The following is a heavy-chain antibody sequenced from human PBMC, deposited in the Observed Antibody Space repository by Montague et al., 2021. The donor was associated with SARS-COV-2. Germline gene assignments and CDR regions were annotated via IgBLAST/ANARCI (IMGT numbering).Heavy chain of an antibody. Sequence: SETLSLTCAVHGGSFSTYSWNWIRQPPGKGLEWIGEINHGGSTKYSPSLKSRLTISADTSKNQFSLKLTSVAAADTAVYYCARLRDGVVPSPILGVGPYYSYSHMDVGGGGTTVTVSS. J-gene: IGHJ6*03. CDR1: GGSFSTYS. V-gene: IGHV4-34*01. CDR3: ARLRDGVVPSPILGVGPYYSYSHMDV. D-gene: IGHD3-10*01. CDR2: INHGGST.